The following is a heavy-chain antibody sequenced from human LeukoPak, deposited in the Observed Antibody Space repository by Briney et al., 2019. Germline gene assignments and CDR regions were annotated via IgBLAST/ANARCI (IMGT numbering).Heavy chain of an antibody. CDR1: GGSISSYY. V-gene: IGHV4-4*07. J-gene: IGHJ3*02. D-gene: IGHD3-10*01. Sequence: SETLSLTCTVSGGSISSYYWSWIRQPAGKGLEWIGRIYTSGSTNYNPSLKSRVTMSVDTSKNQFSLKLSSVTAADTAVYYCARDIWFGESHDAFDIWGQGTMVTVSS. CDR2: IYTSGST. CDR3: ARDIWFGESHDAFDI.